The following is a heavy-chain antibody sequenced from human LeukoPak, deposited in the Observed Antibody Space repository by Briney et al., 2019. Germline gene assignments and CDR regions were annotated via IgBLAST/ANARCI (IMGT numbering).Heavy chain of an antibody. CDR2: ISGSGGNT. V-gene: IGHV3-23*01. CDR1: DFTFSSYA. D-gene: IGHD2-21*01. Sequence: GGSLRLSCVASDFTFSSYALSWVRQAPGKGLEWVSGISGSGGNTYYADSVKGRFTISRDNSKSTLYLQMNSLRAEDTAVYYCAKANCGSECYYYLDSWGQGTLVTVSS. CDR3: AKANCGSECYYYLDS. J-gene: IGHJ4*02.